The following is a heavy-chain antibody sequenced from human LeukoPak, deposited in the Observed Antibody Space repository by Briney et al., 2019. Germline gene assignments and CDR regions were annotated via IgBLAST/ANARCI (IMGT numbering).Heavy chain of an antibody. J-gene: IGHJ3*02. Sequence: AGGSLRLSCAASGFAFSSYSMSWVRQAPGKGLGWVSSINVSPAYISYADSVKGRFTISRDNAKNSLYLQMNSLRAEDTAVYFCARDLNWGAGALDIWGQGTMVTVSS. CDR2: INVSPAYI. CDR1: GFAFSSYS. CDR3: ARDLNWGAGALDI. D-gene: IGHD7-27*01. V-gene: IGHV3-21*01.